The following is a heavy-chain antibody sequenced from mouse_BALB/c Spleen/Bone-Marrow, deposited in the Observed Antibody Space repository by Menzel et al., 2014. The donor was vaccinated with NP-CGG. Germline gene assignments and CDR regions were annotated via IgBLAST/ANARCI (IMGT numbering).Heavy chain of an antibody. CDR2: ISSGSSPI. V-gene: IGHV5-17*02. D-gene: IGHD4-1*01. CDR3: TRGGNWEDFDY. CDR1: GFTFSSFG. Sequence: DVHLVESGGGLVQPGGSRKLSCAASGFTFSSFGMHWVRQAPEKGLEWVAYISSGSSPIFYADTVKGRFTISRDNPKNTLFLRMTSLRSEDTAIYYCTRGGNWEDFDYWGQGTTLTVSS. J-gene: IGHJ2*01.